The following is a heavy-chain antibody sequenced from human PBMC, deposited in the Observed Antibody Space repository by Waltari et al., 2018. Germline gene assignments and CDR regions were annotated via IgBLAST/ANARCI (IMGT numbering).Heavy chain of an antibody. J-gene: IGHJ6*02. CDR1: GFTFSSYS. D-gene: IGHD3-3*01. CDR2: ISSSSSYR. V-gene: IGHV3-21*01. Sequence: EVQLVESGGGLVKPGGSLRLSCAASGFTFSSYSMNWVRQAPGKGLGWVSSISSSSSYRYYADSVKGRFTISRDNAKNSLYLQMNSLRAEDTAVYYCARASITIFIYGMDVWGQGTTVTVSS. CDR3: ARASITIFIYGMDV.